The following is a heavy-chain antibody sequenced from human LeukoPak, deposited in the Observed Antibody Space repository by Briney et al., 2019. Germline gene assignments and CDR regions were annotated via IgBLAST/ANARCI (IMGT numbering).Heavy chain of an antibody. D-gene: IGHD6-6*01. CDR2: ISAYNGDT. J-gene: IGHJ4*02. CDR3: ARGHSSSSPSDY. V-gene: IGHV1-18*01. Sequence: ASVKVSCKASGYTFTNYGISWVRQAPGQGLEWMGWISAYNGDTNYAQKFQGRVTMTRDTSISTAYMELSRLRSDDTAVYYCARGHSSSSPSDYWGQGTLVTVSS. CDR1: GYTFTNYG.